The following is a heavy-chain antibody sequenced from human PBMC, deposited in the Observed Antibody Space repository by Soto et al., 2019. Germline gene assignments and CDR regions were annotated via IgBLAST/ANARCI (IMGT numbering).Heavy chain of an antibody. CDR2: ISYDGSNK. CDR1: GFTFSSYG. CDR3: AKESDTLGYCTNGVCSDLDY. V-gene: IGHV3-30*18. Sequence: GGSLRLSCAASGFTFSSYGMHWVRQAPGKGLEWVAVISYDGSNKYYADSVKGRFTISRDNSKNTLYLQMNSLRAEDTAVYYCAKESDTLGYCTNGVCSDLDYWGQGTLVTVSS. J-gene: IGHJ4*02. D-gene: IGHD2-8*01.